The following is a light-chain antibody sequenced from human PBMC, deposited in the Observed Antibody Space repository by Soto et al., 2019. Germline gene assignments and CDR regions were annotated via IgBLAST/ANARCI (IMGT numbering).Light chain of an antibody. CDR3: SSYTSSSTYV. CDR1: SSDVGGYNY. CDR2: EVS. Sequence: QSALTQPASVSGSPGQSITISCTGTSSDVGGYNYVTWYQHHPGKTHKVMIFEVSNRPSGVSDRFSGSKSGNTASLTISGLEAEDEADYYCSSYTSSSTYVFGAGTKLTVL. V-gene: IGLV2-14*01. J-gene: IGLJ1*01.